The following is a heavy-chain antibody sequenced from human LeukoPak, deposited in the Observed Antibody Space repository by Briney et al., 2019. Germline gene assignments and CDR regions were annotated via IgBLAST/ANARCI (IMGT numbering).Heavy chain of an antibody. Sequence: SVKVSCKASGGTFSSYAISWVRQAPGQGLEWMGGIIPIFGTANYAQKFQGRVTITADKSTSTAYMELSSLRSEDTAVYYCARDRRYSYGIFDYWGQGTLVTVSS. D-gene: IGHD5-18*01. J-gene: IGHJ4*02. V-gene: IGHV1-69*06. CDR3: ARDRRYSYGIFDY. CDR1: GGTFSSYA. CDR2: IIPIFGTA.